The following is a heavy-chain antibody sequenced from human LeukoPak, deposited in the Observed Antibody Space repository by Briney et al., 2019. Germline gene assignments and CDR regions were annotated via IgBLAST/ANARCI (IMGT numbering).Heavy chain of an antibody. D-gene: IGHD3-3*02. J-gene: IGHJ6*03. CDR3: AREALLEWLPYYYYMDV. Sequence: SETLSLTCTVSGGSISSYYWSWIRQPAGKGLEWIGRIYTSGSTNYNPSLKSRVTMSVDTSKNQFSLKLSSVTAADTAVYYCAREALLEWLPYYYYMDVWGKGTTVTVSS. CDR2: IYTSGST. CDR1: GGSISSYY. V-gene: IGHV4-4*07.